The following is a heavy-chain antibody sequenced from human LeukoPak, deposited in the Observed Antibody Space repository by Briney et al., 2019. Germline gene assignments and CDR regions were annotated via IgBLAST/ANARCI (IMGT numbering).Heavy chain of an antibody. CDR3: ARGPHDILTGYYSYGYFQH. Sequence: SETLSLTCTVSGGSISSGGYYWSWIRQHPGKGLEWIGYIYYSGSTYYNPSLKSRVTISVDTSKNQFSLKLSSVTAADTAVYYCARGPHDILTGYYSYGYFQHWGQGTLVTVSS. CDR2: IYYSGST. J-gene: IGHJ1*01. CDR1: GGSISSGGYY. V-gene: IGHV4-31*03. D-gene: IGHD3-9*01.